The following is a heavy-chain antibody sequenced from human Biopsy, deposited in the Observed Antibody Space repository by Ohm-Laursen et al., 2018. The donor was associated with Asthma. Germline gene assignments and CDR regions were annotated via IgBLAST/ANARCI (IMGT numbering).Heavy chain of an antibody. CDR3: ARCQVGYSSGWSLLLKKIYYSGMDV. J-gene: IGHJ6*02. CDR1: GGTFSNFA. CDR2: IMTVFGTT. Sequence: SSVKVSCKVPGGTFSNFAISWVRQAPGQGIEWLGGIMTVFGTTNYAQKFQGRVTITADESTSTAYMEVTSLRSEDTAIYYCARCQVGYSSGWSLLLKKIYYSGMDVWGQGTAVTVSS. D-gene: IGHD6-19*01. V-gene: IGHV1-69*01.